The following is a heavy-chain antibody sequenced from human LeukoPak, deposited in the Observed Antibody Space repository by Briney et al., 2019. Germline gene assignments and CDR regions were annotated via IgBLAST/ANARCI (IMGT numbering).Heavy chain of an antibody. V-gene: IGHV3-72*01. CDR2: TRNKANSYTT. Sequence: PGGSLRLSCAASGLTFSDHYMDWVRQAPGKGLEWVGRTRNKANSYTTEYAESVKGRITISRDDSKKSLYLQMNSLKTEDTAVYYCARVKVGGYYYMDVWGKGTTVTVSS. D-gene: IGHD2-15*01. CDR1: GLTFSDHY. J-gene: IGHJ6*03. CDR3: ARVKVGGYYYMDV.